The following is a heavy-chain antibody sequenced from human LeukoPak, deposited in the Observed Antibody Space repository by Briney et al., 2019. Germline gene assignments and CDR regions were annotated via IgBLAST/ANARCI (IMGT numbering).Heavy chain of an antibody. V-gene: IGHV1-69*04. CDR1: GGTFSSYA. CDR3: ARVRYDSSGYYTGPLDY. J-gene: IGHJ4*02. Sequence: ASVKVSCKASGGTFSSYAISWVRQAPGQGLEWMGRIIPILGMANYAQKFQGRVTITADKSTSTAYMELSSLRSEDTAVYYCARVRYDSSGYYTGPLDYWGQGTLVTVSS. D-gene: IGHD3-22*01. CDR2: IIPILGMA.